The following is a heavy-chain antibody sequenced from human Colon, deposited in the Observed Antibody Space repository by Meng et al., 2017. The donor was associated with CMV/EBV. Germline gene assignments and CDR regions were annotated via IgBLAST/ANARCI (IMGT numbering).Heavy chain of an antibody. Sequence: GESLKISCEASGFTFSNVWMNWVRQAPGKGLEWVGRIKSKSGGGTQEYAAPVEGRFTISRADTKNTLYLQMNRLKTEDRAVYYCSAIKEQQVVFADYWGQGTLVTVSS. J-gene: IGHJ4*02. CDR3: SAIKEQQVVFADY. CDR1: GFTFSNVW. CDR2: IKSKSGGGTQ. V-gene: IGHV3-15*01. D-gene: IGHD6-13*01.